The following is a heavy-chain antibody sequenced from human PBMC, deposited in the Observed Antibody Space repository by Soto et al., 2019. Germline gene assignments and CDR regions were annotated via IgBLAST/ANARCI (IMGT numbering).Heavy chain of an antibody. V-gene: IGHV3-23*01. CDR2: ISGSGGST. J-gene: IGHJ4*02. Sequence: PGVSLRLSCAASGFTFSSYAMSWVRQAPGKGLEWVSAISGSGGSTYYADSVKGRFTISRDNSKNTLYLQMNSLRAEDTAVYYCAKVIGDFWSGYYFDYWGQGTLVTVSS. CDR3: AKVIGDFWSGYYFDY. D-gene: IGHD3-3*01. CDR1: GFTFSSYA.